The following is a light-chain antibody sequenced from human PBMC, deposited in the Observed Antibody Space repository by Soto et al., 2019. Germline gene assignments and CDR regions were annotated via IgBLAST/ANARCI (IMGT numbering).Light chain of an antibody. CDR2: EVS. CDR1: SSDVGGYNY. Sequence: QSALTQPASVSGSPGQSITISCTGTSSDVGGYNYVSWYQQHPGKAPKLMIYEVSNRPSGVSNRFSGSKSGNTASLTISGLQAEDEADYYCSSYTSSSPLVFGTGTTLTVL. CDR3: SSYTSSSPLV. J-gene: IGLJ1*01. V-gene: IGLV2-14*01.